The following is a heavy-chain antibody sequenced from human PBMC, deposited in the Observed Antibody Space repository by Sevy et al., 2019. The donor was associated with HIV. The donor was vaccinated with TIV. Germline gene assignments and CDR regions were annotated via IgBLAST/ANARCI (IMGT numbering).Heavy chain of an antibody. CDR2: INGGGDST. Sequence: GGSLRLSCVASGFRFSAFGMAWVRQAAGEGLEWVSGINGGGDSTYYRNSVKGRFTVPRDNSKNTVYLQMNSLRADDTAVYYCAKAPYYDFWSHNYNNWFDPWGQGTLVTVSS. CDR3: AKAPYYDFWSHNYNNWFDP. CDR1: GFRFSAFG. V-gene: IGHV3-23*01. J-gene: IGHJ5*02. D-gene: IGHD3-3*01.